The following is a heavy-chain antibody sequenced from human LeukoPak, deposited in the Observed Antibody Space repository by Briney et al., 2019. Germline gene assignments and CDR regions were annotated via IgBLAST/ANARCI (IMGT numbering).Heavy chain of an antibody. Sequence: GGSLRLSCAASGFTFSSYEMNWVRQAPGKGLEWVSYISSSGSTIYYADSVKGRFTISRDNAKNSLYLQMNSLTAEDSAVYYCASRRGSNRPFDYWGQGTLVTVSS. CDR2: ISSSGSTI. V-gene: IGHV3-48*03. CDR1: GFTFSSYE. D-gene: IGHD1-26*01. J-gene: IGHJ4*02. CDR3: ASRRGSNRPFDY.